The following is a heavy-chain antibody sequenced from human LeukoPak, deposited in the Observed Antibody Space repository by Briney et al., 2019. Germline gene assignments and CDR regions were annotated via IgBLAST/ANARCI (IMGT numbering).Heavy chain of an antibody. Sequence: PGGSLRLSCSASGFTFSAYFMHWVRQAPGKGLVWVSRINTDGSSTSYADSVKGRFTISRDNAKNTLYLQMNSLRAEDTAVYYCVRESSGYYYFDYWGQGTLVTVSS. CDR3: VRESSGYYYFDY. CDR1: GFTFSAYF. V-gene: IGHV3-74*01. D-gene: IGHD3-22*01. J-gene: IGHJ4*02. CDR2: INTDGSST.